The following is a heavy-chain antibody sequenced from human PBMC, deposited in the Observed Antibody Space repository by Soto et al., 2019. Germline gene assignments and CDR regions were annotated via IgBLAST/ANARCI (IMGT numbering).Heavy chain of an antibody. CDR3: ARESEDLTSNFDY. CDR1: GFTFTRYS. V-gene: IGHV3-21*06. J-gene: IGHJ4*02. CDR2: ISSTTNYI. Sequence: GALRLSCAASGFTFTRYSMNWVRQAPGKGLEWVSSISSTTNYIYYGDSMKGRFTISRDNAKNSLYLEMNSLRAEDTAVYYCARESEDLTSNFDYWGQGTLVTVSS.